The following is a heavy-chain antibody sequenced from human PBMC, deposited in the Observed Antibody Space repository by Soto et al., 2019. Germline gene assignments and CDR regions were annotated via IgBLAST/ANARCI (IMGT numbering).Heavy chain of an antibody. V-gene: IGHV4-59*01. D-gene: IGHD2-15*01. J-gene: IGHJ4*02. CDR3: VASGRGLRPGSLSPFDY. CDR1: GGSISSYH. CDR2: IYYKGNT. Sequence: QVHLQESGPGLVKPSETLSLTCSVSGGSISSYHCNWIRQPPGKGLEWIGYIYYKGNTNYNPSLKSRVTISIDTSKNQFSLNLSSVTAADTAVYYCVASGRGLRPGSLSPFDYWGQGALVTVSS.